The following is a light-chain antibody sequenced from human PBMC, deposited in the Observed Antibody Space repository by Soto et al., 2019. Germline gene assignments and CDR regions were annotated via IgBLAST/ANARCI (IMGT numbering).Light chain of an antibody. J-gene: IGKJ2*01. V-gene: IGKV3-15*01. CDR3: QQYNNWPPDT. Sequence: EIILTQSPASLSVSPGERATLSCRASQSVNNNLAWYQQKRGQAPRLLIYGASTRATGIPGRFRGSGSGTEFTLTITSLQSEDFAVYFCQQYNNWPPDTFGQGTKQEIK. CDR1: QSVNNN. CDR2: GAS.